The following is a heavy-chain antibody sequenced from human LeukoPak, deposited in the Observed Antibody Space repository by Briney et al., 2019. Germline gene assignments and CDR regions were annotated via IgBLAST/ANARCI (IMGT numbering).Heavy chain of an antibody. Sequence: PSETLSLTCTVSGGSISSSSYYWGWIRQPPGKGLEWIGSIYYSGSTYYNPSLKSQVTISVDTSKNQFSLKLSSVTAADTAVYYCASLAAAASSGDDAFDIWGQGTMVTVSS. D-gene: IGHD6-13*01. CDR3: ASLAAAASSGDDAFDI. CDR2: IYYSGST. J-gene: IGHJ3*02. CDR1: GGSISSSSYY. V-gene: IGHV4-39*01.